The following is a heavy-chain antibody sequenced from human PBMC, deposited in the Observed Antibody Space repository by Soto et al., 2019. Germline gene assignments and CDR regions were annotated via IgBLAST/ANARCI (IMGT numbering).Heavy chain of an antibody. CDR3: ARAGCDGGSCYTLVGLRYGMDV. V-gene: IGHV3-30-3*01. CDR1: GFTFSSYA. CDR2: ISYDGSNK. D-gene: IGHD2-15*01. Sequence: QVQLVESGGGVVQPGRSLRLSCAASGFTFSSYAMYWVRQAPGKGLEWVAVISYDGSNKYYADSVKGRFTISRDNSKNTVYLQMNSLRAEGTAVYYCARAGCDGGSCYTLVGLRYGMDVWGQGTTVTVSS. J-gene: IGHJ6*02.